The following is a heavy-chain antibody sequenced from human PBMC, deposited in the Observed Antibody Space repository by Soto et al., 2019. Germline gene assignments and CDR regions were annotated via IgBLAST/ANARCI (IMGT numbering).Heavy chain of an antibody. J-gene: IGHJ4*02. CDR3: ARGRYGDY. Sequence: QVHLVQSGAEVKKPGASVKVSCKASGYTFTSYGITWVRQAPGQGLEWMGWISAHNGNTDYAQKLQGRVIVTRDTSASTAYMELRSLRSGDTVVYYCARGRYGDYWGQGALVTVSS. CDR2: ISAHNGNT. CDR1: GYTFTSYG. D-gene: IGHD1-1*01. V-gene: IGHV1-18*01.